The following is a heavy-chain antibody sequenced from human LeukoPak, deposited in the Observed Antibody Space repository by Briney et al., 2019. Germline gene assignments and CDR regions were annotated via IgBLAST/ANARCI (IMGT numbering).Heavy chain of an antibody. J-gene: IGHJ6*03. CDR2: IYHSGST. D-gene: IGHD4-17*01. V-gene: IGHV4-38-2*02. CDR3: ARAMFEATVTTSHYYYYMDV. CDR1: GYSISSGYY. Sequence: SGTLSLTCTVSGYSISSGYYWGWIRQPPGKGLEWIGSIYHSGSTYYNPSLKSRVTISVDTSKNQFSLKLSSVTAADTAVYYCARAMFEATVTTSHYYYYMDVWGKGTTVTVSS.